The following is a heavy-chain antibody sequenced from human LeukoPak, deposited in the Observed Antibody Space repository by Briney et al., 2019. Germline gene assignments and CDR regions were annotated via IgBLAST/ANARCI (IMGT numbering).Heavy chain of an antibody. CDR1: GGTFSSYA. V-gene: IGHV1-69*05. D-gene: IGHD3-22*01. CDR2: IIPIFGTA. J-gene: IGHJ4*02. CDR3: ARTPKYYYDSSGYYFGY. Sequence: SVKVSCKASGGTFSSYAISWVRQAPGQGLEWMGGIIPIFGTANYAQKFQGRVTITTDESTSTAYMELSSLRSEDTAVYYCARTPKYYYDSSGYYFGYWGQGTLVTVSS.